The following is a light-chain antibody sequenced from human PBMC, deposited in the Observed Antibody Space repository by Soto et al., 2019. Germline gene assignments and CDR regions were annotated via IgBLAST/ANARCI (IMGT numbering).Light chain of an antibody. CDR3: QQYNSYSLT. CDR2: DAS. Sequence: DIQMTQSPSTLSASVGDRVTITCRASQSISSWLAWYQQKPGKAPKLLIYDASSLESGVPSRFSGSGSGTEFTLTIRSLQTDDFATYYCQQYNSYSLTFGQGTKLEIK. CDR1: QSISSW. V-gene: IGKV1-5*01. J-gene: IGKJ2*01.